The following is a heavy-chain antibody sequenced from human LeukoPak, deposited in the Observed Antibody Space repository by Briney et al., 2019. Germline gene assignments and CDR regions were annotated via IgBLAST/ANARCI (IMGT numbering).Heavy chain of an antibody. CDR1: GFTFSSYA. CDR2: ISGSGGST. CDR3: AKFGTYYYDSSGYHT. D-gene: IGHD3-22*01. J-gene: IGHJ4*02. V-gene: IGHV3-23*01. Sequence: GGSLRLSCAASGFTFSSYAMSCVRQAPGKGLEWVSAISGSGGSTYYADSVKGRFTISRDNSKNTLYLQMNSLRAEDTAVYYCAKFGTYYYDSSGYHTWGQGTLVTVSS.